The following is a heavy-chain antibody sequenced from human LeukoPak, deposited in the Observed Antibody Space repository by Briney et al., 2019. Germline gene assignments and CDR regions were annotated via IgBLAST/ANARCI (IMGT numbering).Heavy chain of an antibody. CDR1: GGSFSGYY. CDR2: INHSGST. J-gene: IGHJ3*02. Sequence: SETLSLTCAVYGGSFSGYYGSWIRQPPGKGLEWIGEINHSGSTNYNPSLKSRVTISVDTSKNQFSLKLSSVTAADTAVYYCARGGGAFDIWGQGTMVTVSS. V-gene: IGHV4-34*01. CDR3: ARGGGAFDI.